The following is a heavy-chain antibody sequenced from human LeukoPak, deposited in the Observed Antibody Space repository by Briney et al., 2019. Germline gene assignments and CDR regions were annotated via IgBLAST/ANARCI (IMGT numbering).Heavy chain of an antibody. CDR3: ARERHLSVDIVATISFDY. CDR2: INHSGST. CDR1: GGSFSGYY. V-gene: IGHV4-34*01. D-gene: IGHD5-12*01. J-gene: IGHJ4*02. Sequence: SETLSLTCAVYGGSFSGYYWSWIRQPPGKGLEWIGEINHSGSTNYNPSLKSRVTVSVDTSKNQFSLKLSSVTAADTAVYYWARERHLSVDIVATISFDYWGQGTLVTVSS.